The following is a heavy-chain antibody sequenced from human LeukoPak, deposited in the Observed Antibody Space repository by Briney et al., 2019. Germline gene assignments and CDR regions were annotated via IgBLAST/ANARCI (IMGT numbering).Heavy chain of an antibody. Sequence: GGSLRLSCAASGFSFSNARMSWVRQAPGKGLEWVGRIKSKTDGGTTDYAAPVKGRFTISRDDSKNTLYLQMNSLKTDDTAVYYCTTAIYGEVDYWGQGTLVTVSS. V-gene: IGHV3-15*01. CDR3: TTAIYGEVDY. CDR1: GFSFSNAR. CDR2: IKSKTDGGTT. D-gene: IGHD4-17*01. J-gene: IGHJ4*02.